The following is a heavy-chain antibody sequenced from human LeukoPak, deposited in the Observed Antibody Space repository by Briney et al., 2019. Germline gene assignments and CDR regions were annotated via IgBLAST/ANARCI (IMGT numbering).Heavy chain of an antibody. D-gene: IGHD2-2*02. CDR2: IYYSGST. CDR3: ARAVVPAAIRRRCYFDL. J-gene: IGHJ2*01. CDR1: GGSISSYY. Sequence: SETLSLTCTVSGGSISSYYWSWIRQPPGKGLEWIGYIYYSGSTNYNPSLKSRVTISVDTSKNQFSLKLSSVTAADTAVYYCARAVVPAAIRRRCYFDLWGRGTLVTVSS. V-gene: IGHV4-59*01.